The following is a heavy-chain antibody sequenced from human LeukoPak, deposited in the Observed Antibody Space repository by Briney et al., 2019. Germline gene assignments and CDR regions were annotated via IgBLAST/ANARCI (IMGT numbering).Heavy chain of an antibody. J-gene: IGHJ4*02. V-gene: IGHV4-4*07. Sequence: PSETLSLTCTVSGGSISGYYWSWIRQSAGKGLEWIGRVHTSESTSYNPSVKSRVTVSVDTSKNQFSLKLRSVSAADTAVYYCARGKALSGTYYYYFDYWGQGTLVTVSS. D-gene: IGHD3-10*01. CDR3: ARGKALSGTYYYYFDY. CDR1: GGSISGYY. CDR2: VHTSEST.